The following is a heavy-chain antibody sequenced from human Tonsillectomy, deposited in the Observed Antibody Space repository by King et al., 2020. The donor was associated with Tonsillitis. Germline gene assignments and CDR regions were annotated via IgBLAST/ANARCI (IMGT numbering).Heavy chain of an antibody. V-gene: IGHV1-46*01. J-gene: IGHJ6*02. CDR2: INPGGGST. D-gene: IGHD2-21*02. CDR1: GYNFTSNY. Sequence: VQLVESGAEVKRPGASVKVSCKASGYNFTSNYVHWVRQATGQGLEWMGIINPGGGSTSYAQNFQGRGTMTRDTYSSTVYMELSGLRSEDTAVYYCAGGVVTATLYYSCGMDVWGQGTTVTASS. CDR3: AGGVVTATLYYSCGMDV.